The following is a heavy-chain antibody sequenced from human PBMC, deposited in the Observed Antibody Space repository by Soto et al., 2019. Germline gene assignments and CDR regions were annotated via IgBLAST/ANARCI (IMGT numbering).Heavy chain of an antibody. J-gene: IGHJ4*02. CDR3: ARVKSSGWYFFDY. CDR2: ISYDGSNK. V-gene: IGHV3-30*14. CDR1: GFTISRYA. D-gene: IGHD6-19*01. Sequence: GGTLRLSCAASGFTISRYAMHWVRQAPGKGLQWVAVISYDGSNKYYADSVKGRFTISRENAKNSLYLQMNSLRAEDTAVYYCARVKSSGWYFFDYWGQGTLVTVSS.